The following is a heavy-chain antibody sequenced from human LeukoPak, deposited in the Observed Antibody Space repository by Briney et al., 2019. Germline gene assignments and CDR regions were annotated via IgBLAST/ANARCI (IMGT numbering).Heavy chain of an antibody. D-gene: IGHD6-19*01. V-gene: IGHV4-59*01. CDR1: GVSISSYY. J-gene: IGHJ3*02. CDR2: IYYSGST. CDR3: ARVVGWYDAFDI. Sequence: ETLSLTCTVSGVSISSYYWSWIRQPPGKGLEWIGYIYYSGSTNYNPSLKSRVTISVDTSKNQFSLKLSSVTAADTAVYYCARVVGWYDAFDIWGQGTMVTVSS.